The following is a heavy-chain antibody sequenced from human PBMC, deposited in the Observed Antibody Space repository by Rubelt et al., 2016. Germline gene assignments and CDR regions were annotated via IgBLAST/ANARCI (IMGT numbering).Heavy chain of an antibody. CDR2: LFSGNT. Sequence: QLQLHESGPGLVRPSETLSLTCSVSGDSINTNNFYWGWIRQPPGKGLQWIGSLFSGNTYYNPSLKSRVTISLDTSKNQFPLKLSSLTAVDTAVYFCARVQRAGLLWDVWGHGTAVTVSS. J-gene: IGHJ6*02. D-gene: IGHD3-10*01. V-gene: IGHV4-39*07. CDR3: ARVQRAGLLWDV. CDR1: GDSINTNNFY.